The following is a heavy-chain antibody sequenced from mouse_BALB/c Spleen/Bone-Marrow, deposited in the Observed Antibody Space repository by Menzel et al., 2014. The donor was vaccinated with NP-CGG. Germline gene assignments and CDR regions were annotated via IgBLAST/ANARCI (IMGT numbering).Heavy chain of an antibody. CDR1: GFNIKDTY. V-gene: IGHV14-3*02. J-gene: IGHJ3*01. D-gene: IGHD1-1*01. CDR3: ASYYYGSSRFAY. Sequence: EVQLQQSGAELVKPGASVKLSCTASGFNIKDTYMHWVKQRPEQGLEWIGRIDPANGNTKYDPKFQGEATITVDTSSNTAYLQLSSLTSEDTAVYYCASYYYGSSRFAYWGQGTLVTVSA. CDR2: IDPANGNT.